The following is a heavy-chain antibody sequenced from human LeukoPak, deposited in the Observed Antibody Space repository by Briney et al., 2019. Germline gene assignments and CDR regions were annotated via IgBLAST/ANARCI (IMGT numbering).Heavy chain of an antibody. D-gene: IGHD2-8*02. J-gene: IGHJ3*02. CDR1: GGSVSCDSDY. Sequence: SEPLSLTCTVSGGSVSCDSDYWSWIRQSPGQGLEWIGHIYCSGTTNYNPSRKSRDTISLDTTKNRVSLKLTSVAAADTAVYCCARDFRGYSTGYTFDIWGQGTMVTVSS. CDR3: ARDFRGYSTGYTFDI. CDR2: IYCSGTT. V-gene: IGHV4-61*01.